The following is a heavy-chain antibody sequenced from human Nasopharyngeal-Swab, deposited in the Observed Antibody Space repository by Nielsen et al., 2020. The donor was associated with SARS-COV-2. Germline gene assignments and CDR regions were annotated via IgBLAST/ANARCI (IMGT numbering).Heavy chain of an antibody. CDR3: VRGPAGNSFGLFDY. J-gene: IGHJ4*02. CDR2: INSDGSST. Sequence: GESLKISCAASGFTFRNYWMHWVRQDPGKGLKWASRINSDGSSTSYADSVKGRFTVSRDNARNTLYLQLNSLRDEDTAMYFCVRGPAGNSFGLFDYWGQGTLVTVSS. V-gene: IGHV3-74*01. D-gene: IGHD3-3*01. CDR1: GFTFRNYW.